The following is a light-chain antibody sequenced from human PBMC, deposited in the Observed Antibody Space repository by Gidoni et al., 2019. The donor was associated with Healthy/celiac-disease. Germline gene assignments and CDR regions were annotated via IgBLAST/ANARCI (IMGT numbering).Light chain of an antibody. V-gene: IGKV1-33*01. Sequence: DIQMTQSPSSLSASVGDRVTITCQASQDISNYLNWYQQKPGKATKLLIYDASNLETGVPSRFSGSGSGTDFTFTISSLQPEDIATYYCQQYDNLPLTFXGXTKVEIK. CDR2: DAS. CDR3: QQYDNLPLT. CDR1: QDISNY. J-gene: IGKJ4*01.